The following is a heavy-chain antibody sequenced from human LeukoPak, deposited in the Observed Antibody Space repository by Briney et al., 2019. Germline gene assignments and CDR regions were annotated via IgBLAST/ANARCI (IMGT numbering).Heavy chain of an antibody. J-gene: IGHJ4*02. CDR3: AKDRVYYDFWRLDY. V-gene: IGHV3-30*02. Sequence: GGSLRLSCAASGFTFSSSGMHWVRQAPGRGLEWVAFIRFDGTTKYYAQSVRGRFTISRDNSKNTLYLQMNSLRAEDTAVYYCAKDRVYYDFWRLDYWGQGTLVTVSS. D-gene: IGHD3-3*01. CDR2: IRFDGTTK. CDR1: GFTFSSSG.